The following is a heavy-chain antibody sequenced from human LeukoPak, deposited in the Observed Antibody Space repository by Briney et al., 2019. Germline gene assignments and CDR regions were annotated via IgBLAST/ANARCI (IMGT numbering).Heavy chain of an antibody. Sequence: GGSLRLFCAASGFAFSSYSMNWVRQAPGKGLEWVSSVSRRSSFIFYADSVQGRFTVYRDDAKDSLFLQMNSLRAEDTAVYYCARVSDAHDYFCDYWGQGTLVTVSS. CDR2: VSRRSSFI. D-gene: IGHD3-16*01. CDR1: GFAFSSYS. CDR3: ARVSDAHDYFCDY. V-gene: IGHV3-21*01. J-gene: IGHJ4*02.